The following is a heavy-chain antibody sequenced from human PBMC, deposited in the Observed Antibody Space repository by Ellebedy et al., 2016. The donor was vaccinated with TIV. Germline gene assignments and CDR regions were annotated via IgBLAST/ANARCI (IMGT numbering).Heavy chain of an antibody. CDR1: GFTFSDSA. Sequence: GESLKISXAASGFTFSDSAMHWVRPASGKGLEWVGRIRGKADSYATTYAASVKGRFTISRDDSKNTAYLQMNSLKTEDTAVYYCTSVTAASTLNREPDYWGQGTLVTVSS. D-gene: IGHD6-13*01. V-gene: IGHV3-73*01. J-gene: IGHJ4*02. CDR3: TSVTAASTLNREPDY. CDR2: IRGKADSYAT.